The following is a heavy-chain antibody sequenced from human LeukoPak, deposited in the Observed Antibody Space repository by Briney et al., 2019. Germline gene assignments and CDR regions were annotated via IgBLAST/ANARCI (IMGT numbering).Heavy chain of an antibody. CDR2: ISGSSGGT. Sequence: GGSLRLSCAASGFTFSNYAMSWVRQAPGKGLEWVSAISGSSGGTYYADSVKGRFTISRDNSKNTLYLQMNSLRAEDTAVYYCAKASGYGSNYYFDCWGQGTLVTVSS. CDR3: AKASGYGSNYYFDC. D-gene: IGHD5-24*01. J-gene: IGHJ4*02. CDR1: GFTFSNYA. V-gene: IGHV3-23*01.